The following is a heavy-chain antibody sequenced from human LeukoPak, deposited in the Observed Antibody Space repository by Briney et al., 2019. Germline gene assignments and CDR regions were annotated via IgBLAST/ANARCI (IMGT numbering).Heavy chain of an antibody. CDR1: GGSISSGGYY. D-gene: IGHD3-10*01. V-gene: IGHV4-61*08. J-gene: IGHJ4*02. CDR2: IYNSGSST. Sequence: PSETLSLTCTVSGGSISSGGYYWSWIRQHPGKGLEWIGYIYNSGSSTIYNPSLQSRVTISVDMSKNQFSLRLSSVTAADTAVYFCVRDRELTYWGQGILVTVSS. CDR3: VRDRELTY.